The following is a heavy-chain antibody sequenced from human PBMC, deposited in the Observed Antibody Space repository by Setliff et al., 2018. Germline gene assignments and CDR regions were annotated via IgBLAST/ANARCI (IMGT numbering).Heavy chain of an antibody. J-gene: IGHJ2*01. CDR2: INGGNGNT. CDR1: GYTFTSYA. D-gene: IGHD3-9*01. Sequence: ASVKVSCKASGYTFTSYALHWLRQAPGQRLVWMAYINGGNGNTHYSQKFRGRVTVTRDTSASTVFMELSTLSSEDTAVYYCAREVYDILTGYSYWYFDLWGRGTLVTVSS. CDR3: AREVYDILTGYSYWYFDL. V-gene: IGHV1-3*01.